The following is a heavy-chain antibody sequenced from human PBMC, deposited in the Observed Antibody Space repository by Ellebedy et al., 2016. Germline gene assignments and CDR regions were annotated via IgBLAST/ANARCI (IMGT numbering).Heavy chain of an antibody. D-gene: IGHD4-17*01. V-gene: IGHV3-23*01. CDR3: RPGHYANL. Sequence: GESLKISXATSGIRFGDFFMSWVRQAPGKGLQWVSTISAGGDDTYLADSVRGRFTISRDNSANTLYLHMSSLRAEDTAVYYCRPGHYANLWGHGTLVTVSS. CDR1: GIRFGDFF. J-gene: IGHJ5*02. CDR2: ISAGGDDT.